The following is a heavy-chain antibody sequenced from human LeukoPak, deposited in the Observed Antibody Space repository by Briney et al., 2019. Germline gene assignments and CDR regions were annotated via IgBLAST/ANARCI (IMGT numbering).Heavy chain of an antibody. Sequence: ASVRLSCKTSGYTFSAYDVTWVRQAPGQGLEWMGLMNPNSGNTGSAQKFWGRVTMTSNASISSAYMELHSRTSEDTAVYYCARGVRNQLLSEYWGQGTLITVSS. CDR3: ARGVRNQLLSEY. D-gene: IGHD2-2*01. V-gene: IGHV1-8*01. CDR1: GYTFSAYD. J-gene: IGHJ4*02. CDR2: MNPNSGNT.